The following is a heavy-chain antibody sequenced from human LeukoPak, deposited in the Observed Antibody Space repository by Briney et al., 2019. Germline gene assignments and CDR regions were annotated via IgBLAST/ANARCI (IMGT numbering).Heavy chain of an antibody. J-gene: IGHJ5*02. V-gene: IGHV4-59*08. D-gene: IGHD1-26*01. CDR1: GGSIISDY. Sequence: SHTLSLTCTVSGGSIISDYWRSIRPPPGKGLGWIAYIYYTGRTNYNPSLKSQVTISVDTSKNQVSIKPSSVTPADTAGSYGARHGSRINWFDPWGQGTVVSVSS. CDR3: ARHGSRINWFDP. CDR2: IYYTGRT.